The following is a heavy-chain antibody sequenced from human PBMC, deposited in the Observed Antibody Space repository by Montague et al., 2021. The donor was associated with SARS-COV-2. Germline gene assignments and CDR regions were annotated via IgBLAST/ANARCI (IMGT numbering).Heavy chain of an antibody. CDR2: INRRGNT. CDR1: GGSFSGWY. CDR3: ARGGGNILTNYYYYYLDV. V-gene: IGHV4-34*01. D-gene: IGHD4-23*01. J-gene: IGHJ6*03. Sequence: SETLSLTCAVYGGSFSGWYWSWVRQPPGKGLEWIGEINRRGNTIYNPSLKSRVTISDDTSKSQFSLELSSVTAADTAVYYCARGGGNILTNYYYYYLDVWGTGTTVTVSS.